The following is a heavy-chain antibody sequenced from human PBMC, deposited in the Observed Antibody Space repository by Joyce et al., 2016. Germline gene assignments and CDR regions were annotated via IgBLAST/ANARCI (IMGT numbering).Heavy chain of an antibody. V-gene: IGHV3-21*02. CDR3: ARGGIVYDYSMDL. J-gene: IGHJ6*02. CDR2: ISSDSPDI. Sequence: EVQLVESGGGLVKPGGSLRISCAASGFTFSTSSMSWFRRAPGKGLEWVSAISSDSPDIFYADSVKGRFTVSRDNAKNSLYLQMNSLRAEDTAVFFCARGGIVYDYSMDLWGQGTTVTVSS. D-gene: IGHD3-22*01. CDR1: GFTFSTSS.